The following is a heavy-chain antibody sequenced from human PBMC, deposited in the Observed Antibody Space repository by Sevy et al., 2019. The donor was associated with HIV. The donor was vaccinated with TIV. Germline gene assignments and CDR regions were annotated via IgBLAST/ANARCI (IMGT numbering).Heavy chain of an antibody. CDR3: ARAADTAMVGPGAFDI. Sequence: GGSLRLSCAASGFTFSSYWMSWVRQAPGKGLEWVAKIKQDGSEKYYVDSVKGRFTISRDNAKNSLYLQMNSLRAEDTAVYYCARAADTAMVGPGAFDIWGQGTMVTVSS. V-gene: IGHV3-7*03. D-gene: IGHD5-18*01. CDR2: IKQDGSEK. J-gene: IGHJ3*02. CDR1: GFTFSSYW.